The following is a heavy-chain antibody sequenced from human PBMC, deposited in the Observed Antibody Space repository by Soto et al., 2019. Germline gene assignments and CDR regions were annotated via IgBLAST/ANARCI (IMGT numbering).Heavy chain of an antibody. CDR3: ARGPGYYFDY. J-gene: IGHJ4*02. Sequence: EVQLVESGGGLVQPGGSLRLSCAASGFTFSSYAMHWVRQAPGKGLEYVSAISSNGGSTYYANSVKGRFTISRDNSKNTLYLQMGRLKAEDMAVYYCARGPGYYFDYCGQGTLVTVSS. CDR2: ISSNGGST. V-gene: IGHV3-64*01. CDR1: GFTFSSYA.